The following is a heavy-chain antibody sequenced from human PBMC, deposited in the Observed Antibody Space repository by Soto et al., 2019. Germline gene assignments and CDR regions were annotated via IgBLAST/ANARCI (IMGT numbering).Heavy chain of an antibody. D-gene: IGHD2-15*01. J-gene: IGHJ5*02. Sequence: ASVKVSCKASGYTFTSYAMHWVRQAPGQRLEWMGWINAGNGNTKYSQKFQGRVTITRDTSASTAYMELSSLRSEDTAVYYCARVIRGCCGGATCYSGWFDPWGQGTLVTVS. CDR1: GYTFTSYA. V-gene: IGHV1-3*01. CDR2: INAGNGNT. CDR3: ARVIRGCCGGATCYSGWFDP.